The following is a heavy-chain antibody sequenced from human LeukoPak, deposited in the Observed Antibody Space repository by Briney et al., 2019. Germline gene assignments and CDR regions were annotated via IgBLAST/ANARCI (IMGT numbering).Heavy chain of an antibody. Sequence: SETLSLTCSVSGGSMGTYYWTWVRQPPGKGLEWIGYIYYRGSTNYNASLKSRVTISEDTAKNQFSLKLTSVTAADTAVYYCARHGAIPEYWGQGSLVIVSS. CDR2: IYYRGST. CDR3: ARHGAIPEY. CDR1: GGSMGTYY. V-gene: IGHV4-59*08. D-gene: IGHD2-21*01. J-gene: IGHJ4*02.